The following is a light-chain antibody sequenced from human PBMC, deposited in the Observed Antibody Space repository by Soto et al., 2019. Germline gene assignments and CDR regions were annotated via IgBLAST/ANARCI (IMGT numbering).Light chain of an antibody. CDR2: GNT. J-gene: IGLJ3*02. CDR3: QSYDSSLSYWV. V-gene: IGLV1-40*01. CDR1: SSNIGAGYD. Sequence: QSVLTQPPSVSGAPGQRVTISCTGSSSNIGAGYDVHWYQQLPGTAPKLLVSGNTNRPSGVPDRFSCSKSGTSASLAITGLQAEDEADYYCQSYDSSLSYWVFGGGTKLTVL.